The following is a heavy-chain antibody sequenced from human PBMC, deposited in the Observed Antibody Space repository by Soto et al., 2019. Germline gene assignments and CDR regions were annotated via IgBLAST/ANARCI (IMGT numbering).Heavy chain of an antibody. V-gene: IGHV4-59*08. CDR3: ARHRWLVHPTQNYYMDV. Sequence: QVQLQESGPGLVKPSETLSLTCTVSGGSISSYYWSWIRQPPGKGLEWIGYIYYSGSTNYNPSLKSRVTISVDTSKNQFSLKLSSVTAADTAVYYCARHRWLVHPTQNYYMDVWGKGTTVTVSS. CDR2: IYYSGST. J-gene: IGHJ6*03. D-gene: IGHD6-19*01. CDR1: GGSISSYY.